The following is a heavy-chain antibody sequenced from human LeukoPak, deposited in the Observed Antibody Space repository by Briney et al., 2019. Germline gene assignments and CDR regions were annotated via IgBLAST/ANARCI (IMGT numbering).Heavy chain of an antibody. CDR2: IDTSGST. D-gene: IGHD3-3*01. J-gene: IGHJ6*03. CDR3: AREAHDFWSGYHRANYMDV. V-gene: IGHV4-4*07. Sequence: NTSETLSLTCSVSGGSISSYYWSWIRQPAGKGLEWIGRIDTSGSTNYNPSLKSRVTMSVDTSKNQFSLKLSSVTAADTAVYYCAREAHDFWSGYHRANYMDVWGRGTTVTVSS. CDR1: GGSISSYY.